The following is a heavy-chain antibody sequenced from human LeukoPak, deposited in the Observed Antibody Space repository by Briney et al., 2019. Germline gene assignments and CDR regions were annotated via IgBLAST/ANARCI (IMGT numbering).Heavy chain of an antibody. CDR2: IYHSGST. V-gene: IGHV4-4*02. CDR1: GGSISSSNW. CDR3: ARDLEFGELLSYNWFDP. Sequence: SETLSLTCAVSGGSISSSNWWSWVRQPPGKGLEWIGEIYHSGSTNYNPSLKSRVTISVDKSKNQFSLKLSSVTAADTAVYYCARDLEFGELLSYNWFDPWGQGTLVTVSS. J-gene: IGHJ5*02. D-gene: IGHD3-10*01.